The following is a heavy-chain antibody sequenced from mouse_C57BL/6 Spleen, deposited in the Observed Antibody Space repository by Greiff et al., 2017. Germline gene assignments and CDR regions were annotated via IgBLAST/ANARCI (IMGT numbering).Heavy chain of an antibody. V-gene: IGHV5-4*01. Sequence: EVKLVESGGGLVKPGGSLKLSCAASGFTFSSYAMSWVRQTPEKRLEWVATISDGGSYTYYPDNVKGRFTISRDNAKNNLYLQMSHLKSEDTAMYYCARESTTVVALDYWGQGTSVTVSS. CDR1: GFTFSSYA. CDR2: ISDGGSYT. J-gene: IGHJ4*01. CDR3: ARESTTVVALDY. D-gene: IGHD1-1*01.